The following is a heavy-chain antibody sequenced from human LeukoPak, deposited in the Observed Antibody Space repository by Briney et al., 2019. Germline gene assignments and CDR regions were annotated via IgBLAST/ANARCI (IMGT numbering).Heavy chain of an antibody. CDR1: GGSISSHTYY. J-gene: IGHJ5*02. CDR3: ARARNALGGVWLDP. V-gene: IGHV4-31*01. CDR2: INHNGTT. Sequence: PSETLSLTCTVSGGSISSHTYYWSWIRQYAGKGLESIGFINHNGTTFYTPTLKSQVTKPLDPSKSQFSLRRTSGTAPDTATYYCARARNALGGVWLDPWGEKTLLTLSS. D-gene: IGHD2-8*02.